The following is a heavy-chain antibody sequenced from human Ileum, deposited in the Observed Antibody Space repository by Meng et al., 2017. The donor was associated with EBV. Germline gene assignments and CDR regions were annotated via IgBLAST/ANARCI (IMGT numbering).Heavy chain of an antibody. CDR2: ISAFNGNT. CDR1: GYTFTSYG. Sequence: VQLVQSGAEVKKPGASVKVSCKASGYTFTSYGINWVRQAPGQGLEWMGWISAFNGNTDYAQKFQGRVTMTTDTSTTTTYMELMSLRSDDTAVYYCARVVEGATSWLDRWGQGTLVTVSS. V-gene: IGHV1-18*01. CDR3: ARVVEGATSWLDR. D-gene: IGHD1-26*01. J-gene: IGHJ5*02.